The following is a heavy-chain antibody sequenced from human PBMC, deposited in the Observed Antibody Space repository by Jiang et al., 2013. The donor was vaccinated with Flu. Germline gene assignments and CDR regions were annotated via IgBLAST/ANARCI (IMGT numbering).Heavy chain of an antibody. V-gene: IGHV1-2*02. CDR3: ARSYTNLGYFDF. CDR1: GYGFTGYY. J-gene: IGHJ4*02. CDR2: INPNLGGT. Sequence: SGAEVKKPGASVKVSCRASGYGFTGYYIHWVRQAPGQGLEWMGWINPNLGGTEYAQHFQGRVTMTRDTSISTAYMELSSLRSDDTAVYYCARSYTNLGYFDFWGQGTLVTVSS. D-gene: IGHD4-11*01.